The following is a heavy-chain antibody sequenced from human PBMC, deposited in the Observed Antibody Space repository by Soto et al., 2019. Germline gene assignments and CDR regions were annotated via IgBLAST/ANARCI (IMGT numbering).Heavy chain of an antibody. D-gene: IGHD6-19*01. Sequence: EVQLLESGGGLVQPGGSLRLSCAASGFTFSTHVMTWVRQAPGKGLEWVSAITGSGGDTYYADSVKGRFTISRDNSKNTMFLQINSLRAEDTAVYYCTKRRVSSSGWYEFDYWGQGTLVTVSS. V-gene: IGHV3-23*01. CDR3: TKRRVSSSGWYEFDY. J-gene: IGHJ4*02. CDR2: ITGSGGDT. CDR1: GFTFSTHV.